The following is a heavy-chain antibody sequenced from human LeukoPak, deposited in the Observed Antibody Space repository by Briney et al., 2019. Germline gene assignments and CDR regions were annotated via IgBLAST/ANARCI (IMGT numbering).Heavy chain of an antibody. CDR1: GFTFSSYA. V-gene: IGHV3-30*04. CDR2: ISYDGSNK. Sequence: GRSLRLSCAASGFTFSSYAMHWVHQAPGKGLEWVAVISYDGSNKYYADSVKGRFTISRDNSKNTLYLQMNSLRAEDTAVYYCARDRVSVGTVTTPGYWGQGTLVTVSS. D-gene: IGHD4-17*01. CDR3: ARDRVSVGTVTTPGY. J-gene: IGHJ4*02.